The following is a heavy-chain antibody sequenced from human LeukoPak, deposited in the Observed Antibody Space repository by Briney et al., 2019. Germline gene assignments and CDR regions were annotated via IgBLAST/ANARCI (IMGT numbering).Heavy chain of an antibody. CDR3: ARAGSREHLSKQGIRGVIRVDFDY. D-gene: IGHD3-10*01. CDR2: IYYSGST. V-gene: IGHV4-59*01. Sequence: SETLSLTCTVSGGSISSYYWSWIRQPPGKGLEWIGYIYYSGSTNYNPSLKSRVTISVDTSKNQFSLKLSSVTAADTAVYYCARAGSREHLSKQGIRGVIRVDFDYWGQGTLVTVSS. CDR1: GGSISSYY. J-gene: IGHJ4*02.